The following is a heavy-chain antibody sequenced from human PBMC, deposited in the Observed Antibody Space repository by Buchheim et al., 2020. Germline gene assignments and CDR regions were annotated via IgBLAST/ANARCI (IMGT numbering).Heavy chain of an antibody. CDR1: GFTFSSYG. V-gene: IGHV3-33*01. Sequence: QVQLVESGGGVVQPGRSLRLSCAASGFTFSSYGMHWVRQAPGKGLEWVAVIWYDGSNKYYADSVKGRFTISRDNSKKTLYLQMNSLRAEDTAVYYCARGRQHIVVVTATFDYWGQGTL. J-gene: IGHJ4*02. CDR3: ARGRQHIVVVTATFDY. CDR2: IWYDGSNK. D-gene: IGHD2-21*02.